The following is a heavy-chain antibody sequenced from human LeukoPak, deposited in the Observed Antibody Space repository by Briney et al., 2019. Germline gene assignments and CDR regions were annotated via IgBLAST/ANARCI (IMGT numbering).Heavy chain of an antibody. CDR3: AAWPQYCSSTSCYGVFDY. D-gene: IGHD2-2*01. Sequence: PSQTLSLTCTVSGGSISNGSYYWSWIRQPAGKGLEWIGRIYISGSASYNPSLKSRVTFSVDTSKNQFSLKLSSVTAADTAVYYCAAWPQYCSSTSCYGVFDYWGXGTLVTVSS. J-gene: IGHJ4*02. V-gene: IGHV4-61*02. CDR2: IYISGSA. CDR1: GGSISNGSYY.